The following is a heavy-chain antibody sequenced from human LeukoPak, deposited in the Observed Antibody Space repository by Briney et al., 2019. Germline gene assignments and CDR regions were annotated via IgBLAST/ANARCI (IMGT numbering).Heavy chain of an antibody. J-gene: IGHJ4*02. V-gene: IGHV3-30*02. Sequence: GGSLRLSCAASGFTFSSYGMHWVRQAPGKGLEWVAFIRYDGSNKYYADSVKGRFTISRDNSKNTLYLQMNSLRAEDTAVYYCAKDHYRSTYFGYWGQGTLVTVSS. CDR2: IRYDGSNK. D-gene: IGHD3-10*01. CDR1: GFTFSSYG. CDR3: AKDHYRSTYFGY.